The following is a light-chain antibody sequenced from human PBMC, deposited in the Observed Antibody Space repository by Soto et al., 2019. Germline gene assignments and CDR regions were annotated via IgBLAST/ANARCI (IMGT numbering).Light chain of an antibody. V-gene: IGLV4-69*01. CDR2: LNSDGSH. CDR3: QTWGTGVV. J-gene: IGLJ2*01. Sequence: QPVLTQSPSASASLGASVKLTCTLSSGHSSYAIAWHQQQPEKGPRYLMKLNSDGSHSKGDGIPDRFSGSSSGAERYLTISCLQSEDEADYYCQTWGTGVVFGGGTQVTVL. CDR1: SGHSSYA.